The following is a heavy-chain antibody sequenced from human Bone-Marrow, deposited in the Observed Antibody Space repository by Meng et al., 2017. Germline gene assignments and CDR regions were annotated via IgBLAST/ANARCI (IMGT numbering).Heavy chain of an antibody. CDR1: GGSFSGYY. Sequence: QGQLQQGGAGLLKPSGTLSLPCAVLGGSFSGYYWSWIRQPPGKGLEWIGEINHSGSTNYNPSLKSRVTISVDTSKNQFSLKLSSVTAADTAVYYCARGTRPLLFQHWGQGTLVTVSS. CDR2: INHSGST. J-gene: IGHJ1*01. CDR3: ARGTRPLLFQH. V-gene: IGHV4-34*01. D-gene: IGHD1-1*01.